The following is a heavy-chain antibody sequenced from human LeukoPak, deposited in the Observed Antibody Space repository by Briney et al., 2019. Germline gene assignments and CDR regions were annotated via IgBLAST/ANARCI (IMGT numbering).Heavy chain of an antibody. D-gene: IGHD6-13*01. CDR2: ISGSGGST. J-gene: IGHJ4*02. CDR1: GFTFSSYW. CDR3: AKEWRYSSSWYQYYFDY. Sequence: GGSLRLSCAASGFTFSSYWMSWVRQAPGKGLEWVSAISGSGGSTYYADSVKGRFTISRDISKNTLYLQMNSLRAEDTAVYFCAKEWRYSSSWYQYYFDYWGQGTLVTVSS. V-gene: IGHV3-23*01.